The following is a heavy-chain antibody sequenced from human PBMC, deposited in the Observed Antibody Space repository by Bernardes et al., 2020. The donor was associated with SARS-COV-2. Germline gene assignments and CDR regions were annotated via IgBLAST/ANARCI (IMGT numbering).Heavy chain of an antibody. D-gene: IGHD6-13*01. Sequence: WVSLRLTCTVSGGPISSHYWSWIRQSPGKGLEWIGNVYFTGNTHHNPSLRSRAIIGIDTSKSQFSLRLNSVTAADAAVYYCARDVFLGSSWDQSYYGMDVWGQGTTVTVSS. V-gene: IGHV4-59*11. CDR3: ARDVFLGSSWDQSYYGMDV. J-gene: IGHJ6*02. CDR2: VYFTGNT. CDR1: GGPISSHY.